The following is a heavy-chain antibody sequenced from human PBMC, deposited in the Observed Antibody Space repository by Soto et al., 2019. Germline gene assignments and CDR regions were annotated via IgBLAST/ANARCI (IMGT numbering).Heavy chain of an antibody. J-gene: IGHJ4*02. D-gene: IGHD2-8*01. CDR2: ISYDGSNK. V-gene: IGHV3-30*18. CDR3: AKGIGCTNGVCHDY. CDR1: GFTFSSYG. Sequence: QVQLVESGGGVVQPGRSLRLSCAASGFTFSSYGMHWVRQAPGKGLEWVAVISYDGSNKYYADSVKGRFTISRDNSKNTLYLQMNSLRAEDTAVYYCAKGIGCTNGVCHDYWGQGTLVTVSS.